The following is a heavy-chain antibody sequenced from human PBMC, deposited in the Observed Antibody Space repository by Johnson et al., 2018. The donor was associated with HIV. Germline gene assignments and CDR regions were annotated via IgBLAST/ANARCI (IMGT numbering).Heavy chain of an antibody. CDR2: IYSGGST. CDR3: ARDFDYYYSSENAFDI. V-gene: IGHV3-53*01. D-gene: IGHD3-22*01. CDR1: GFTVSSNY. J-gene: IGHJ3*02. Sequence: VQLVESGGGLIQPGGSLRLSCAASGFTVSSNYMSWVRQAPGKGLEWVSVIYSGGSTYYADSVKGRFTISRDNSKNTLYLQMNSLRAEDTAVYYCARDFDYYYSSENAFDIWGQGTMVTVSS.